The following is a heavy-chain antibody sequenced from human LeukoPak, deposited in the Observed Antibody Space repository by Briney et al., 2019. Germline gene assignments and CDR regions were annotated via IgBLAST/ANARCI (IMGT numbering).Heavy chain of an antibody. Sequence: SETLSLTCAVYGGSFSGYYWSWIRQPPGKGLEWIGEINHSGSTNYNPSLKSRVTISVDTSKNQFSLKLSSVTAAGTAVYYCARTRLGDYIWGSYRNYPSAYYFDYWGQGTLVTASS. V-gene: IGHV4-34*01. CDR1: GGSFSGYY. CDR3: ARTRLGDYIWGSYRNYPSAYYFDY. D-gene: IGHD3-16*02. CDR2: INHSGST. J-gene: IGHJ4*02.